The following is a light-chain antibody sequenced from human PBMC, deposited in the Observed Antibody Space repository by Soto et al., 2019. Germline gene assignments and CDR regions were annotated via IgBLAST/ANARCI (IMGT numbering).Light chain of an antibody. V-gene: IGKV3-20*01. Sequence: ESVLTQSPGTLSLSPGERATLSCRASQSVSSSYLAWHQQKPGQAPRLLIYDASNRATGIPDRFSGSGSGTDFTLTISRLEPEDFAVYYCQQYGRLPSTFGPGTKVDIK. CDR3: QQYGRLPST. J-gene: IGKJ3*01. CDR1: QSVSSSY. CDR2: DAS.